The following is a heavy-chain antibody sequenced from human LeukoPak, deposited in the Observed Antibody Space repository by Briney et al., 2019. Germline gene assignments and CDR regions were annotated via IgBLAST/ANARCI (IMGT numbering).Heavy chain of an antibody. CDR1: GFTFSTYE. Sequence: GGSLRLSCAASGFTFSTYEMNWVRQAPGKGLEWVSYIFNSDDTIKYADSVKGRFTISRDNAQNSLYLQIDSLRAEDTAIYYCARVGYSSSWHSGSAFDIWGQRTMVTVSS. CDR3: ARVGYSSSWHSGSAFDI. J-gene: IGHJ3*02. CDR2: IFNSDDTI. V-gene: IGHV3-48*03. D-gene: IGHD6-13*01.